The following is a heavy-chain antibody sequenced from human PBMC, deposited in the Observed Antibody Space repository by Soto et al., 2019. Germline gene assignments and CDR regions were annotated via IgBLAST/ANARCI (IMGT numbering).Heavy chain of an antibody. Sequence: EVQLVESGGGLVKPGGSLRLSCTASGFAFNTYSMNWVRQAPGKGLEWVSSINEDSTYIYYADSLRGRSTLSRDNAKDSLFLQMHSLRPDDTAVYYCVRDLGRYFRSGYMDLWGDGATVTVSS. CDR3: VRDLGRYFRSGYMDL. CDR1: GFAFNTYS. CDR2: INEDSTYI. V-gene: IGHV3-21*02. J-gene: IGHJ6*03. D-gene: IGHD3-9*01.